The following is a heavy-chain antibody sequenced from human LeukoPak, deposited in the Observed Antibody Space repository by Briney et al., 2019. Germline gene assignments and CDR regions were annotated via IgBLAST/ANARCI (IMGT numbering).Heavy chain of an antibody. CDR2: ISGSGGST. CDR3: AKGLLWPPKNFDY. CDR1: GFTFSGYV. D-gene: IGHD3-10*01. Sequence: PGASLRLSCAASGFTFSGYVMSWVRQAPGKGLEWVSAISGSGGSTYYADSVKGRFTISRDNSKNTLYLQMNSLRAEDTAVYYCAKGLLWPPKNFDYWGQGTLVTVSS. V-gene: IGHV3-23*01. J-gene: IGHJ4*02.